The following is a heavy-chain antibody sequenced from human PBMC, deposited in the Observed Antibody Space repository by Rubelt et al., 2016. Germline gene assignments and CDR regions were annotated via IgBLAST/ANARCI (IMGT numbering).Heavy chain of an antibody. V-gene: IGHV3-48*04. D-gene: IGHD2-8*01. Sequence: GGSLVQPGGSLRLSCAASGFSFSALWMHWVRQTPGKGLEWISYISSSTLIIYYADSVKGRFTISRDNARNSLYLQMNSLRVEDTAVYYCAREADDENGYWGQGTLVTVSS. J-gene: IGHJ4*02. CDR2: ISSSTLII. CDR3: AREADDENGY. CDR1: GFSFSALW.